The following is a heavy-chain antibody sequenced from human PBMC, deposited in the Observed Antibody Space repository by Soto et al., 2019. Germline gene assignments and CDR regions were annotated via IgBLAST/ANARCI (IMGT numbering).Heavy chain of an antibody. J-gene: IGHJ3*02. CDR1: GFTFSNAW. V-gene: IGHV3-15*01. D-gene: IGHD3-22*01. CDR2: IKSKTDGGTT. Sequence: SLRLSCAASGFTFSNAWMSWVRQAPGKGLEWVGRIKSKTDGGTTDYAAPVKGRFTISRDDSKNTLYLQMNSLKTEDTAVYYCTTYYYYDSSGYYAPDAFDIWGQGTMVTVSS. CDR3: TTYYYYDSSGYYAPDAFDI.